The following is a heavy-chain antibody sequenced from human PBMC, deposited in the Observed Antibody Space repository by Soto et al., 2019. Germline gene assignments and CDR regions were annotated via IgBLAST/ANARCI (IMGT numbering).Heavy chain of an antibody. Sequence: PGGSLRLSCAASGFTFSSYSMNWVRQAPGKGLEWVSSISSSSSYIYYADSVKGRFTISRDNAKNSLYLQMNSLRAEDTAVYYCARGVDYYDSSGYYYGGGSGDYWGQGT. V-gene: IGHV3-21*01. J-gene: IGHJ4*02. D-gene: IGHD3-22*01. CDR3: ARGVDYYDSSGYYYGGGSGDY. CDR2: ISSSSSYI. CDR1: GFTFSSYS.